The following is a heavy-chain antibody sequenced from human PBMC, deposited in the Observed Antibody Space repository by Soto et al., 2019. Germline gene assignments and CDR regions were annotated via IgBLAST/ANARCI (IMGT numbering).Heavy chain of an antibody. CDR2: INHTGST. D-gene: IGHD2-8*02. CDR1: GGSFSGYS. J-gene: IGHJ4*02. CDR3: ARDKITGLFDY. Sequence: SETLSLTCAVYGGSFSGYSLTWIRQPPGTGLEWIGEINHTGSTNYNPSLKSRVTISVDTSKNQFSLKLTSVTAADTAVYYCARDKITGLFDYWGQGTLVTVSS. V-gene: IGHV4-34*01.